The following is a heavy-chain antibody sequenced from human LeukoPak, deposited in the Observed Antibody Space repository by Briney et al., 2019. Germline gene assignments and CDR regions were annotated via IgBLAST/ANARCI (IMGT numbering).Heavy chain of an antibody. CDR1: EFTFSRHG. V-gene: IGHV3-30*03. CDR3: ARDRAWNYFDY. Sequence: GRSLRLSCAASEFTFSRHGMHWVRQAPGKGLEWVAIISHDGSRKYYAHSVEGRFTISRDNSKNTLYLQMDSLRAEDTAVYYCARDRAWNYFDYWGQGTLVTVSS. CDR2: ISHDGSRK. D-gene: IGHD3-3*01. J-gene: IGHJ4*02.